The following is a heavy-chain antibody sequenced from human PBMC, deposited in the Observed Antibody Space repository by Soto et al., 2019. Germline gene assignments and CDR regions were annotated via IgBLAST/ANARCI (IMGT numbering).Heavy chain of an antibody. CDR2: IYYSGST. J-gene: IGHJ4*02. CDR3: ARGASVYYFDY. Sequence: SETLSLTCTVSVGSIISYYWSWIRQPPGKGLEWIGYIYYSGSTNYNPSLKSRVTISVDTSKNQFSLKLSSVTAADTAVYYCARGASVYYFDYWGQGTLVTVS. CDR1: VGSIISYY. V-gene: IGHV4-59*01.